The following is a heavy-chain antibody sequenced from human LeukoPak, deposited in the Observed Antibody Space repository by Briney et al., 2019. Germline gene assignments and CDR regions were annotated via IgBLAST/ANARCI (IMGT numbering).Heavy chain of an antibody. CDR2: IDYSGSP. Sequence: SETLSLTCTVSGGSISSSSYYWGWIRHPPGKGLEWIGSIDYSGSPYYNPSLKSRVTISVDTSKKQFSLKLSSVTAADTAVYYCARHVGFITMVRGVINNNWFDPWGQGTLVTVSS. J-gene: IGHJ5*02. D-gene: IGHD3-10*01. CDR1: GGSISSSSYY. V-gene: IGHV4-39*01. CDR3: ARHVGFITMVRGVINNNWFDP.